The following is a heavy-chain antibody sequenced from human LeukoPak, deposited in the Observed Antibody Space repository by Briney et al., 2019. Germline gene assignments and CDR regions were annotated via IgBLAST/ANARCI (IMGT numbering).Heavy chain of an antibody. V-gene: IGHV3-11*04. CDR1: GFTFSDYY. D-gene: IGHD2-21*02. J-gene: IGHJ6*03. CDR2: ISSSGSTI. Sequence: GGSLRLSCAASGFTFSDYYMSWLRQAPGKGLEWVSYISSSGSTIYYADSVKGRFTISRDNAKNSLYLQMNSLRAEDTAVYYCARNFGYCGGDCYSAYYYYYMDVWGKGTTVTVSS. CDR3: ARNFGYCGGDCYSAYYYYYMDV.